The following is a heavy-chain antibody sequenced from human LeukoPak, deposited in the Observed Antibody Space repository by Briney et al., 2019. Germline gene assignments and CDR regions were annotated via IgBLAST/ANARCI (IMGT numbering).Heavy chain of an antibody. J-gene: IGHJ4*02. CDR2: LSNTGNI. V-gene: IGHV3-48*01. CDR1: GFTFSSYG. CDR3: ARRGDSPMIGDH. Sequence: GGSLRPSCAASGFTFSSYGMNWVRQAPGKGLEWLSYLSNTGNIHYAQSVKGRFTISRDNAKSSLYLQMDGLRAEDTAVYYCARRGDSPMIGDHWGQGILVTVAS. D-gene: IGHD3-10*02.